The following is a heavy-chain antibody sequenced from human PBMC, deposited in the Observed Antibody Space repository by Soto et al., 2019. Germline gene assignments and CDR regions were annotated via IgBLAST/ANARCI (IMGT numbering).Heavy chain of an antibody. CDR3: AKDEKESYYYFYGMDV. V-gene: IGHV4-59*12. CDR1: GGSIRDYY. Sequence: SETLSLTCTVSGGSIRDYYWSWIRQPPGKGLEWIGYIYYTGTTTYNPSLKSRLTISEDTSKNQFSLKLRSVTSADTAVYYCAKDEKESYYYFYGMDVWGQGTTVTVSS. J-gene: IGHJ6*02. CDR2: IYYTGTT.